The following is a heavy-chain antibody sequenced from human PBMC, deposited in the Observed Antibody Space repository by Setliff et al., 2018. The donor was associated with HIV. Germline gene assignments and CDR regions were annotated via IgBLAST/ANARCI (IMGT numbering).Heavy chain of an antibody. Sequence: ASVKVSCKASGYTFTGYYMHWVRQAPGQGLEWMGWINPNSGGTNYAQKLQGRVTMTTDTSTSTAYMELRSLRSDDTAVYYCARVGPVLRYFDWLFQSNAFDIWGQGTMVTVSS. CDR2: INPNSGGT. D-gene: IGHD3-9*01. V-gene: IGHV1-2*02. CDR1: GYTFTGYY. J-gene: IGHJ3*02. CDR3: ARVGPVLRYFDWLFQSNAFDI.